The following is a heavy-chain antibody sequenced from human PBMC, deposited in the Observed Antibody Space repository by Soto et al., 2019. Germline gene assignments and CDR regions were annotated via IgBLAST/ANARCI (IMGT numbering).Heavy chain of an antibody. CDR3: ARSDYYDSSGYYPGYYYGMDV. CDR1: GGTFSSYA. D-gene: IGHD3-22*01. Sequence: SVKVSCKASGGTFSSYAISWVRQAPGQGLEWMGGIIPIFGTANYAQKFQGRVTITADESTSTAYMELSSLRSEDTAVYYCARSDYYDSSGYYPGYYYGMDVWGQGTTVTVSS. CDR2: IIPIFGTA. J-gene: IGHJ6*02. V-gene: IGHV1-69*13.